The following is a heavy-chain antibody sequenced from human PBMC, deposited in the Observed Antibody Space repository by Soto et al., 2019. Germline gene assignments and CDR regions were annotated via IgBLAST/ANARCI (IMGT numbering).Heavy chain of an antibody. CDR1: GASIISSRSY. J-gene: IGHJ4*02. D-gene: IGHD3-3*01. V-gene: IGHV4-39*01. CDR2: FYYTGGT. CDR3: ASPRQGNYDFLSGYYALDY. Sequence: AETLSLTCTVSGASIISSRSYFVCVRQPPWKGLEWIVSFYYTGGTYSTYYNPSLKSRVTISVDTSKSQFSLNLRSVTAADTAVYYCASPRQGNYDFLSGYYALDYWGQGTLVTVSS.